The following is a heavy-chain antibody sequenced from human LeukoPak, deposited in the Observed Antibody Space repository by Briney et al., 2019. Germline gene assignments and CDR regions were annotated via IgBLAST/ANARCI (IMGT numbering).Heavy chain of an antibody. CDR1: GFTFSIYS. CDR3: ARAGRSSTPYIHDYYFDY. D-gene: IGHD6-6*01. V-gene: IGHV3-21*01. J-gene: IGHJ4*02. Sequence: GGSLRLSCAASGFTFSIYSMNWVRQALGKGLEWVSFISSSSSYIYYADSVKGRFTISRDNAKNSLYLQMNSLRAEDTAVYYCARAGRSSTPYIHDYYFDYWGQGTLVTVSS. CDR2: ISSSSSYI.